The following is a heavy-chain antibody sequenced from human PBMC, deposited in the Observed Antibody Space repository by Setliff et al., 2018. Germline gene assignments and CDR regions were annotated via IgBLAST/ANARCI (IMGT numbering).Heavy chain of an antibody. D-gene: IGHD2-2*01. V-gene: IGHV1-69*05. CDR1: GGTFSSYG. Sequence: GASVKVSCKASGGTFSSYGISWVRQAPGQGLEWLGGTIPNFGTTNYAQEFQGRVTIITDESTSTAYMELSSLRFEDTAVYYCARDTNIVVVPPHRTAFDIWGQGTMVTVSS. CDR3: ARDTNIVVVPPHRTAFDI. CDR2: TIPNFGTT. J-gene: IGHJ3*02.